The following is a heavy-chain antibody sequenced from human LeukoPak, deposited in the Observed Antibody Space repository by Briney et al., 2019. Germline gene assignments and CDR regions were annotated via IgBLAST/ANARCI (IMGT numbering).Heavy chain of an antibody. Sequence: GGSLGLSCAASRFTFSNYWMSWVRQAPGKGLEWVANIKQDGSEKYYVDSVKGRFTISRDNAKNSLYLQMNSLRAEDTAVYYCARDTGIVVVPAASYDAFDIWGQGTMVTVSS. CDR1: RFTFSNYW. CDR2: IKQDGSEK. V-gene: IGHV3-7*01. J-gene: IGHJ3*02. CDR3: ARDTGIVVVPAASYDAFDI. D-gene: IGHD2-2*01.